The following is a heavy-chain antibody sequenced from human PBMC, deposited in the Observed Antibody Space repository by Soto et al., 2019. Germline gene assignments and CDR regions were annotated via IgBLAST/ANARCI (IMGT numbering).Heavy chain of an antibody. CDR1: GFTFSSYS. Sequence: PGGSLRLSCAASGFTFSSYSMNWVRQAPGKGLEWVSSISSSSSYIYYADSVEGRFTISRDNAKNSLYLQMNSLRAEDTAVYYCARDGGFGDFDYWGQGTLVTVSS. D-gene: IGHD3-10*01. J-gene: IGHJ4*02. CDR3: ARDGGFGDFDY. V-gene: IGHV3-21*01. CDR2: ISSSSSYI.